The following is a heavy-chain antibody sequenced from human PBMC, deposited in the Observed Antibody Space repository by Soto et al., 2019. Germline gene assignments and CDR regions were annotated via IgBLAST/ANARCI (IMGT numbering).Heavy chain of an antibody. CDR2: ISGSGGST. CDR3: EKPSIVVVVAANLAY. V-gene: IGHV3-23*01. J-gene: IGHJ4*02. Sequence: PGGSLRLSCAASGFTFSSYAMSWVRQAPGKGLEWVSAISGSGGSTYYADSVKGRFTISRDNSKNTLYLQMNSLRAEDTAVYYCEKPSIVVVVAANLAYWGQGTLVTVSS. D-gene: IGHD2-15*01. CDR1: GFTFSSYA.